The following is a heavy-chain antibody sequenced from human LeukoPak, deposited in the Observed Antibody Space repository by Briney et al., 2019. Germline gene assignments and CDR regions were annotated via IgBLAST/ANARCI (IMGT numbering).Heavy chain of an antibody. D-gene: IGHD3-22*01. CDR1: GGSFSGYY. CDR3: ARAKFYYDSSGYSCWFDP. V-gene: IGHV4-34*01. Sequence: SETLSLTCAVYGGSFSGYYWSWIRQPPGKGLEWIGEINHSGSTNYNPSLKSRVTISADTSKNQFSLKLSSVTAADTAVYYCARAKFYYDSSGYSCWFDPWGQGTLVTVSS. CDR2: INHSGST. J-gene: IGHJ5*02.